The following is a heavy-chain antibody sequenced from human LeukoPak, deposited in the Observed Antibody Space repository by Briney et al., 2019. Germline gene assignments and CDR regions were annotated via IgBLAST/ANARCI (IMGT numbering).Heavy chain of an antibody. D-gene: IGHD5-24*01. Sequence: GGSLRLSCAASGFSFGSYWMSWVRQAPGKGLEWVANIKQEGSEKFYVDSVKGRFTISRDNAKNSLYLQMNSLRAEDTAIYYYARENRDGYNPYNWFDPWGQGTLVTVSS. CDR1: GFSFGSYW. V-gene: IGHV3-7*01. J-gene: IGHJ5*02. CDR2: IKQEGSEK. CDR3: ARENRDGYNPYNWFDP.